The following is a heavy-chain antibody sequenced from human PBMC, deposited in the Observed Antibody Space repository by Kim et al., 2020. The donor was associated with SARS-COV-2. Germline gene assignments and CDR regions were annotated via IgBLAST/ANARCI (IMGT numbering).Heavy chain of an antibody. V-gene: IGHV4-34*01. J-gene: IGHJ4*02. Sequence: SETLSLTCAVDGGSFSDYSCTWIRQPPGKGLLWIGEINHSGSTNYNPSLKSRVPISLDTSKNQFSLRLKSVTAADTAVYYCSRGESEISMIVVVFIGASYYLDFWGQGNLVTVSS. D-gene: IGHD3-22*01. CDR1: GGSFSDYS. CDR2: INHSGST. CDR3: SRGESEISMIVVVFIGASYYLDF.